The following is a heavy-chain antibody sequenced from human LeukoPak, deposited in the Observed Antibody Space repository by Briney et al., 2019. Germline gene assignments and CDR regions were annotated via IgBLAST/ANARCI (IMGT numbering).Heavy chain of an antibody. CDR3: AREGGYSYGSLRNWFDP. D-gene: IGHD5-18*01. Sequence: SETLSLTCTVSGGSISSYYWSWIRQPPGKGLEWLGYIYYSGSTNYNPSLKSRVTISVDTSKNQFSLKLSSVTAADTAVYYCAREGGYSYGSLRNWFDPWGQGTLVTVSS. J-gene: IGHJ5*02. V-gene: IGHV4-59*01. CDR2: IYYSGST. CDR1: GGSISSYY.